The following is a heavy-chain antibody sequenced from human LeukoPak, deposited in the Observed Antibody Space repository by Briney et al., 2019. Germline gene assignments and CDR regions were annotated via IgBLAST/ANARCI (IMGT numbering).Heavy chain of an antibody. V-gene: IGHV4-39*01. D-gene: IGHD2-2*01. J-gene: IGHJ6*03. CDR2: IYYNGST. CDR1: GDSINSSNYY. CDR3: AGLPQPHYYYYIDV. Sequence: SETLSLTCTVSGDSINSSNYYWGWIRQPPGKGLQWIGNIYYNGSTYYNPSLKSRVSISVDTSKNQFSLKLSSVTAADTAVFYCAGLPQPHYYYYIDVWGKGTTVTVSS.